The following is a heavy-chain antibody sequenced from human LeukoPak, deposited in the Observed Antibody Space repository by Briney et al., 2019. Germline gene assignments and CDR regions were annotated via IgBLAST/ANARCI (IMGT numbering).Heavy chain of an antibody. J-gene: IGHJ4*02. Sequence: GGSLRLSCTGSGFIFRTYAFSWVRQAPGKGLEWVSATGSNGVTYYADSVKGRFTISRDNSKNALYLQMNGLRADDTAVYYCGIRDTSDYYVFWGQGTLVTVSS. D-gene: IGHD3-22*01. CDR1: GFIFRTYA. CDR3: GIRDTSDYYVF. V-gene: IGHV3-23*01. CDR2: TGSNGVT.